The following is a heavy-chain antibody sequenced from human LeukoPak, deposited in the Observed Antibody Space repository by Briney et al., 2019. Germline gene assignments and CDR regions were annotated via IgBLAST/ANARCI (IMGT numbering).Heavy chain of an antibody. J-gene: IGHJ4*02. D-gene: IGHD1-26*01. CDR2: MDHRVAT. CDR3: ARHGMTEGCLDY. V-gene: IGHV4-39*01. CDR1: GDSISTSSYY. Sequence: PSETLSLTCTVSGDSISTSSYYWGWIRQPPGKGLEWIGSMDHRVATYYNPSLKSRITTSVDTSKNQFSLKLNSVSAADTAVYYCARHGMTEGCLDYWDQGTLVTVSS.